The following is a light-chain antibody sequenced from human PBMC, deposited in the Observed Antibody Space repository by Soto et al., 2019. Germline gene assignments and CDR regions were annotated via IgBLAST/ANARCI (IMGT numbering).Light chain of an antibody. CDR2: EVN. V-gene: IGLV2-14*03. Sequence: QSALTQPASVYGSPGQSITIACTGTSSDVGGYKYVSWFQQYPGKVPKLIIYEVNDRPSGVSNRFSASKSGNTASLTISGLQAEDEADYYCSSYTRQSTYVFGTGTKVTVL. J-gene: IGLJ1*01. CDR3: SSYTRQSTYV. CDR1: SSDVGGYKY.